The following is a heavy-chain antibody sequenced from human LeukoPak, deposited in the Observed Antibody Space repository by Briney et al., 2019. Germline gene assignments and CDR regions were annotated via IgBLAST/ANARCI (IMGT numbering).Heavy chain of an antibody. D-gene: IGHD2-2*03. J-gene: IGHJ6*04. Sequence: KPSETLSLTCTVSGGSITNYYWTWIRQPPGERLEWIGYFYYTGSTNYNPSLNPSLKSRVTISVDTSKNQFSLRLNSVTAADTAVYYCSRGPSGYCSSSTTCNWRYLDVWGKGTTVTVSS. CDR2: FYYTGST. CDR1: GGSITNYY. CDR3: SRGPSGYCSSSTTCNWRYLDV. V-gene: IGHV4-59*01.